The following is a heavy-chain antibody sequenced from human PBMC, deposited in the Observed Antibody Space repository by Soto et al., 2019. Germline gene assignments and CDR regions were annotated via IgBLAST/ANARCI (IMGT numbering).Heavy chain of an antibody. Sequence: EVQLLESGGGLVQPGGSLRLSCAASGFTFSNYVMSWVRQAPGKGLEWVSGISGSGGTTYYADSVKGRFTISRDNSKNMIYLLMNSLRAEETAVYYCATLAGRDDGFDVWGQGTMVTVSS. CDR2: ISGSGGTT. V-gene: IGHV3-23*01. CDR3: ATLAGRDDGFDV. CDR1: GFTFSNYV. J-gene: IGHJ3*01. D-gene: IGHD2-15*01.